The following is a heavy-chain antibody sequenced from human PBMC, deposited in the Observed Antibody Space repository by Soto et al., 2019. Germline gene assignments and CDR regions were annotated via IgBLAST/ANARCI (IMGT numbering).Heavy chain of an antibody. J-gene: IGHJ6*02. V-gene: IGHV3-30-3*01. CDR3: ARDGINDYGDAPGMDV. D-gene: IGHD4-17*01. CDR1: GFTFSSYA. CDR2: ISYDGSNK. Sequence: PGGSLRLSCAASGFTFSSYAMHWVRQAPGKGLEWVAVISYDGSNKYYADSVKGRFTISRDNSKNTLYLQMNSLRAEDTAVYYCARDGINDYGDAPGMDVWGQGTTVTVSS.